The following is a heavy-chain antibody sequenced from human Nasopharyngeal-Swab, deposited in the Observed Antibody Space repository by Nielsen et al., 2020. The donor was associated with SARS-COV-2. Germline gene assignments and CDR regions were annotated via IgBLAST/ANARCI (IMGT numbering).Heavy chain of an antibody. Sequence: SRAASGFTLDDYVIHLVPPAPGKGPEFVSGLSCYSCSIGYADSVKGRFTISRDNAKNSLYLQMNSLRAEDTALYYCAKDISRNGSGSYFDYRGQGTLVTVSS. CDR1: GFTLDDYV. CDR3: AKDISRNGSGSYFDY. D-gene: IGHD3-10*01. J-gene: IGHJ4*02. V-gene: IGHV3-9*01. CDR2: LSCYSCSI.